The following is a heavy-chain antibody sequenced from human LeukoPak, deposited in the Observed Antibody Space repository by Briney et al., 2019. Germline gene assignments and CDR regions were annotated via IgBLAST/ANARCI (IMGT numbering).Heavy chain of an antibody. Sequence: GGSLRLSCAASGFTFSSFWMSWVRQSPGEGLEWVANIKPDGSEKYCVDSVKGRFTISRDNAKSSLYLQMNSLRAEDTAVYYCAGARTTAAFWGQGTLVTVSS. CDR1: GFTFSSFW. CDR3: AGARTTAAF. V-gene: IGHV3-7*03. D-gene: IGHD2-2*01. J-gene: IGHJ4*02. CDR2: IKPDGSEK.